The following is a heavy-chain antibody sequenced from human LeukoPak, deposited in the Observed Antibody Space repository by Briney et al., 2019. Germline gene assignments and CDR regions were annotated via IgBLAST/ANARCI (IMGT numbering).Heavy chain of an antibody. Sequence: ASVKVSCKASGYTFTCYYMHWVRQAPGQGLEWMGIINPSGGSTSYAQKFQGRVTMTRDMSTSTAYMELRSLRSDDTAVYHCARDKAAAAEYFQHWGQGTLVTVSS. CDR3: ARDKAAAAEYFQH. V-gene: IGHV1-46*01. D-gene: IGHD6-13*01. CDR2: INPSGGST. CDR1: GYTFTCYY. J-gene: IGHJ1*01.